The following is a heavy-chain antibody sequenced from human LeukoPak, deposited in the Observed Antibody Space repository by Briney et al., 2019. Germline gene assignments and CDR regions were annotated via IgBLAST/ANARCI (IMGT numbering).Heavy chain of an antibody. J-gene: IGHJ4*02. CDR2: IKQGGSEK. Sequence: GGSLRLSCAASGFIFSTYWMSWVRQVPGKGLEWVASIKQGGSEKYYVDSVKGRFTISRDNAKNSLYLQMDSVRGEDTAVYYCARSNDFWSAYDYYFDYWGQGTLVTVSS. D-gene: IGHD3-3*01. CDR3: ARSNDFWSAYDYYFDY. CDR1: GFIFSTYW. V-gene: IGHV3-7*01.